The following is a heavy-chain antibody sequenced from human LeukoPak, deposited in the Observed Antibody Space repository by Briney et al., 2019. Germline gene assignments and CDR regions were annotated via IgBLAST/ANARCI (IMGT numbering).Heavy chain of an antibody. V-gene: IGHV1-24*01. CDR1: GYTLTELS. Sequence: ASVKVSCKVSGYTLTELSMHWVRQAPGKGLEWMGGFDPEDGETIHAQKFQGRVTMTEDTSTDTAYMELSSLRSEDTAVYYCATECGYSGYDSCEDYWGQGTLVTVSS. CDR2: FDPEDGET. D-gene: IGHD5-12*01. CDR3: ATECGYSGYDSCEDY. J-gene: IGHJ4*02.